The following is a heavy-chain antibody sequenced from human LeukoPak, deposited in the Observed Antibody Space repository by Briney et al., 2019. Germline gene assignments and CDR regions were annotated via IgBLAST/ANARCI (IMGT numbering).Heavy chain of an antibody. CDR1: GFTFSSYS. V-gene: IGHV3-21*01. D-gene: IGHD3-3*01. Sequence: PGRSLRLSCAASGFTFSSYSMNWVRQAPGKGLEWVSSISSSSSYIYYADSVKGRFTISRDNAKNSLYLQMNSLRAEDTAVYYSARHPTYYDFWSGYYPYYFDYWGQGTLVTVSS. CDR2: ISSSSSYI. CDR3: ARHPTYYDFWSGYYPYYFDY. J-gene: IGHJ4*02.